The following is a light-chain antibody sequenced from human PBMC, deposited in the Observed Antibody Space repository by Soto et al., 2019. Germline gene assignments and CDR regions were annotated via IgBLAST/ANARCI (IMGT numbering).Light chain of an antibody. CDR2: DAS. CDR1: QGISTY. CDR3: QQSYRTPYT. V-gene: IGKV1-39*01. J-gene: IGKJ2*01. Sequence: DIQMTQSPSSLSASVGDRVTITCRASQGISTYLVWYQQRQGRAPKLLIYDASSLLSGVPSRFSGSGSGTDFTLTISSLHPEEFATYYCQQSYRTPYTFGQGTKLETK.